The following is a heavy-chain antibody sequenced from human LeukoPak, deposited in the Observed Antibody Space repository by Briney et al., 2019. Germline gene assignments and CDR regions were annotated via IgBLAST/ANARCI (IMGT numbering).Heavy chain of an antibody. CDR2: IYYSGST. CDR1: GGSISSGGYY. V-gene: IGHV4-31*03. Sequence: SSETLSLTCTVSGGSISSGGYYWSWIRQHPGKGLEWIGYIYYSGSTYYNPSLKSRVTISVDTSKNQFSLKLSSVTAADTAVYYCARANYGSGKDYYMDVWGKGTTVTVSS. J-gene: IGHJ6*03. CDR3: ARANYGSGKDYYMDV. D-gene: IGHD3-10*01.